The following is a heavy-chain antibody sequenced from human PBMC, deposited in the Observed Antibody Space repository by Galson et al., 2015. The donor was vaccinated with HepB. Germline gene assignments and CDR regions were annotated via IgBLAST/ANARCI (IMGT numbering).Heavy chain of an antibody. D-gene: IGHD3-10*01. J-gene: IGHJ6*02. CDR1: GFNFGSFA. CDR2: IWFDGSNK. V-gene: IGHV3-33*01. CDR3: ARDKIEGTMIRGNGFDV. Sequence: SLRLSCAASGFNFGSFAMHWVRQAPGKGLEWVALIWFDGSNKFYADSVKGRFTISRDNSRNTLYLQMNSLRSEDTAVYYCARDKIEGTMIRGNGFDVWGQGTTVAVSS.